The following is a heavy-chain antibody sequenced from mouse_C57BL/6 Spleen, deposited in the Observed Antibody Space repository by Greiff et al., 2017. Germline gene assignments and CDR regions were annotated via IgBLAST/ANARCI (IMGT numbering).Heavy chain of an antibody. D-gene: IGHD1-1*01. CDR2: LNPNYGTT. J-gene: IGHJ3*01. CDR3: ARNYGSSYLAWFAY. V-gene: IGHV1-39*01. CDR1: GYSFTDYN. Sequence: EVQLQQSGPELVKPGASVKISCKASGYSFTDYNMNWVKQSNGKSLEWIGVLNPNYGTTSYNQKFKGKATLTVDQSSSTAYMQLNSLTSEDSAVYYCARNYGSSYLAWFAYWGQGTLVTVSA.